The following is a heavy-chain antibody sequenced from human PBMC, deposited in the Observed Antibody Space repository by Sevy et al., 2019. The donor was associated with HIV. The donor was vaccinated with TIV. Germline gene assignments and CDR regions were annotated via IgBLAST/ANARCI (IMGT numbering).Heavy chain of an antibody. CDR3: ARETDNSARWLDP. CDR1: GFTFNFHG. Sequence: GGSLKLSCAASGFTFNFHGMHWVRQAPGKGLEWVAFIWHDGSNKYMADSVKGRFNISRDKSKNTLFLQMNSLTVEDTAVYYCARETDNSARWLDPWGQGTLVTVSS. CDR2: IWHDGSNK. V-gene: IGHV3-30*02. J-gene: IGHJ5*02. D-gene: IGHD4-4*01.